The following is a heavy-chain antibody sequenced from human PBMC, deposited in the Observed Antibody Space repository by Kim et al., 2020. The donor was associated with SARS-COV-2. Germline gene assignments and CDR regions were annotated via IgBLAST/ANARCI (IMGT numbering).Heavy chain of an antibody. CDR3: ARRAYSSGWWYFDY. J-gene: IGHJ4*02. Sequence: SYADSVEGRFTISRDNAKNTLYLQMNSLRAEDTAVYYCARRAYSSGWWYFDYWGQGTLVTVSS. D-gene: IGHD6-19*01. V-gene: IGHV3-74*01.